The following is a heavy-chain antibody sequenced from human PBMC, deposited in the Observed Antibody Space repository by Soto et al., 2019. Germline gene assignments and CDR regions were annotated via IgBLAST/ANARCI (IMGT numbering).Heavy chain of an antibody. CDR2: IYYSGST. Sequence: QVQLQESGPGLVKPSQTLSLTCTVSGGPISSGGYYWSWIRQHPGKGLEWIGYIYYSGSTYYNPSLKSRVTISVDTSKNQCSLKLSSVTAADTAVYYCARTGDSSGYFDYWGQGTLVTVSS. CDR3: ARTGDSSGYFDY. V-gene: IGHV4-31*03. J-gene: IGHJ4*02. CDR1: GGPISSGGYY. D-gene: IGHD3-22*01.